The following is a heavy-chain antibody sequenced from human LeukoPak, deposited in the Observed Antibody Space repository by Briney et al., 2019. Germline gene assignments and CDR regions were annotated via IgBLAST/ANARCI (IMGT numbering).Heavy chain of an antibody. Sequence: SETLSLTCTVSGGSISSYYWSWIRQPPGKGLESIGYIYYSGSTNYNPSLKSRVTILVDTSKNQFSLKLSSVTAADTAVYYCARQDKEAFDIWGQGTMVTVSS. J-gene: IGHJ3*02. CDR1: GGSISSYY. CDR3: ARQDKEAFDI. CDR2: IYYSGST. V-gene: IGHV4-59*08.